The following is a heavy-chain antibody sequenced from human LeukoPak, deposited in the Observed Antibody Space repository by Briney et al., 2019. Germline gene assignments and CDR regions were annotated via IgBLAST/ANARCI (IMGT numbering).Heavy chain of an antibody. Sequence: PGGSLRLSCAASGFTFSSYAMHWVRQAPGKGLEWVSAISGSGGSTYYADSVKGRFTISRDNSKNTLYLQMNSLRAEDTAVYYCAKSSRPTAMVNYFDYWGQGTLVTVSS. V-gene: IGHV3-23*01. J-gene: IGHJ4*02. CDR2: ISGSGGST. D-gene: IGHD5-18*01. CDR3: AKSSRPTAMVNYFDY. CDR1: GFTFSSYA.